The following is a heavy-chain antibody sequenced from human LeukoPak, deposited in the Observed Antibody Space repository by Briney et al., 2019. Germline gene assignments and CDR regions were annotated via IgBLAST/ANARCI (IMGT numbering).Heavy chain of an antibody. J-gene: IGHJ6*03. D-gene: IGHD2-2*01. CDR1: GYTFTSYD. Sequence: GASVKVSCKASGYTFTSYDINWVRQATGQGLEWMGWMNPNSGNTGYAQKFQGRVTMTRNTSISTAYMELSSLRSEDTAVYYCARDRGYCSSTSCPMDVWGKGTTVTVSS. CDR2: MNPNSGNT. V-gene: IGHV1-8*01. CDR3: ARDRGYCSSTSCPMDV.